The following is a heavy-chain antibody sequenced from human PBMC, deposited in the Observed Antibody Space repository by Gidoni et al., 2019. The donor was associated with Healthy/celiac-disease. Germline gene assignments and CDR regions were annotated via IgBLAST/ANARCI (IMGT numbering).Heavy chain of an antibody. J-gene: IGHJ3*02. CDR1: GFTFSSYA. D-gene: IGHD1-26*01. Sequence: QVQLVESGGGVVQPGRSLRLSCAASGFTFSSYAMHWVRQAPGKGLEWVAVISYDGSNKYYADSVKGRFTISRDNSKNTLYLQMNSLRAEDTAVYYCARAVGRRAGATGGNAFDIWGQGTMVTVSS. CDR3: ARAVGRRAGATGGNAFDI. V-gene: IGHV3-30-3*01. CDR2: ISYDGSNK.